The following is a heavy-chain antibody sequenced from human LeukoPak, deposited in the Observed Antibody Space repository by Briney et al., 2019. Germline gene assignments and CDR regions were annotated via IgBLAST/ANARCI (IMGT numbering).Heavy chain of an antibody. CDR3: AKDLRGCLDY. D-gene: IGHD4-17*01. CDR1: GFTFSSYG. CDR2: ISYDGSNK. J-gene: IGHJ4*02. Sequence: PGGSLRLSCAASGFTFSSYGMHWVRQAPDKGLEWVAVISYDGSNKYYADSVKGRFTISRDNSKNTLYLQMNSLRAEDTAVYYCAKDLRGCLDYWGQGTLVTVSS. V-gene: IGHV3-30*18.